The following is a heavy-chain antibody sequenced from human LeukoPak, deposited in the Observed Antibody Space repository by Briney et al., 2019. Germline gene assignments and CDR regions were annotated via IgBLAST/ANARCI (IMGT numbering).Heavy chain of an antibody. J-gene: IGHJ4*02. Sequence: PGGSLRLSCAASGFTVSHNDMSWVRQAPGKGLEWVSVIYSGGSTNYADSVKGRFTISRDNSKNTLYLQMNSLRAEDTAVYYCARDLSGPLDYWGQGTLVTVSS. CDR1: GFTVSHND. CDR2: IYSGGST. V-gene: IGHV3-66*01. D-gene: IGHD5-12*01. CDR3: ARDLSGPLDY.